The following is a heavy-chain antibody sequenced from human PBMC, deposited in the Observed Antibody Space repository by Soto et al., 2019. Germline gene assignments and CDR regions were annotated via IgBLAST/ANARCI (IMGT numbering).Heavy chain of an antibody. J-gene: IGHJ6*02. D-gene: IGHD5-18*01. CDR3: ASAEDTAMVTDYYYGMDV. V-gene: IGHV1-69*01. CDR1: GGTFSSYA. CDR2: IIPIFGTA. Sequence: QVQLVQSGAEVKKPGSSVKVSCKASGGTFSSYAISWVRQAPGQGLEWMGGIIPIFGTANYAQKFQGRVTITADESTSTAYMELSSLRSEDTAVYYCASAEDTAMVTDYYYGMDVWGQGTTVTDSS.